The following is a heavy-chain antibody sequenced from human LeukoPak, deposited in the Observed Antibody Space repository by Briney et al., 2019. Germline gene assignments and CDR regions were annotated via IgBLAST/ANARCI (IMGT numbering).Heavy chain of an antibody. CDR3: VRGWRLYCGGDCYYY. Sequence: SETLSLTCTVFGGSFSGYYWSWIRQPPDKGLEWIGEINPSVSTNYNPSLKTRVTISTDTSKNHCSLNLNSVTAPDTGVYYCVRGWRLYCGGDCYYYWGQGTLVPVPS. CDR1: GGSFSGYY. J-gene: IGHJ4*02. CDR2: INPSVST. D-gene: IGHD2-21*02. V-gene: IGHV4-34*01.